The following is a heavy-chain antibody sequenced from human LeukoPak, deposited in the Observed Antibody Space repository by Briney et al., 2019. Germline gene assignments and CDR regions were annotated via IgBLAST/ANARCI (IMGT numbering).Heavy chain of an antibody. D-gene: IGHD4/OR15-4a*01. CDR2: INPNSGGT. J-gene: IGHJ4*02. CDR3: AREVLVSPYYFDY. CDR1: GYTFTGYY. Sequence: ASVKVSCKASGYTFTGYYMHWVRQAPGQGLEWMGRINPNSGGTNYAQKFQGRITMTRDTSNSTAYMELSRLRSDDTAVYYCAREVLVSPYYFDYWGQGTLVTVSS. V-gene: IGHV1-2*06.